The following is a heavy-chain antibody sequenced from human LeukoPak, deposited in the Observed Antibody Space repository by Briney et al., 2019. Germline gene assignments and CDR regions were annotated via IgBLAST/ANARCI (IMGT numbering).Heavy chain of an antibody. CDR1: GYTFTGYY. V-gene: IGHV1-2*02. Sequence: GASVKVSCKASGYTFTGYYMHWVRQAPGQGLEWMGWINPNSGGTNYAQKFQGRVTMTRDTSISTAYMELSRLRSDDTAVYYCARVMGARVVPAAPYYYYMDVWGKGTTVTVSS. CDR3: ARVMGARVVPAAPYYYYMDV. D-gene: IGHD2-2*01. CDR2: INPNSGGT. J-gene: IGHJ6*03.